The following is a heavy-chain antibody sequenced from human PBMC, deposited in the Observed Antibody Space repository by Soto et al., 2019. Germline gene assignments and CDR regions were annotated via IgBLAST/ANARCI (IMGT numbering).Heavy chain of an antibody. CDR3: ARDPGSWYFDS. CDR1: GGSFSGYY. CDR2: VNHGGTS. J-gene: IGHJ4*02. Sequence: SETLSLTCAVYGGSFSGYYWDWIRQPPGKGLEWIGEVNHGGTSNYNPSLKSRAIISVDTSKNQLSLKLSSVTAADTAVYYCARDPGSWYFDSWGQGTLVTVSS. D-gene: IGHD3-10*01. V-gene: IGHV4-34*01.